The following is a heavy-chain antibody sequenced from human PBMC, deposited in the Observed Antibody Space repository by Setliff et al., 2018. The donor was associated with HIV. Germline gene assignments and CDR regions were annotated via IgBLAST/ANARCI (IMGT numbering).Heavy chain of an antibody. D-gene: IGHD2-15*01. Sequence: SVKVSCKASGYTFTSYYIHWVRQAPGQGLEWMGRIIPIFGTANYAQKFQGRVTITADESTSTVYMELSSLRSEDTAVYYCARVRYCSGGSCYGGEYWFDPWGQGTLVTVSS. CDR3: ARVRYCSGGSCYGGEYWFDP. CDR2: IIPIFGTA. J-gene: IGHJ5*02. CDR1: GYTFTSYY. V-gene: IGHV1-69*13.